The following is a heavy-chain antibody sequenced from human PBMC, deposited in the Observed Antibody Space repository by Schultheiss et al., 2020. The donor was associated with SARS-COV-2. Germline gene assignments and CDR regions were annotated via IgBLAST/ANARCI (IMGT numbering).Heavy chain of an antibody. Sequence: GSLRLSCAVYGGSFSGYYWSWIRQPPGKGLEWIGSIYYSGSTYYNPSLKSRVTISVDTSKNQFSLKLSSVTAADTAVYYCARGSLPSMAAHYYYYGMDVWGQGTTVTVSS. D-gene: IGHD6-6*01. CDR1: GGSFSGYY. CDR3: ARGSLPSMAAHYYYYGMDV. V-gene: IGHV4-34*01. J-gene: IGHJ6*02. CDR2: IYYSGST.